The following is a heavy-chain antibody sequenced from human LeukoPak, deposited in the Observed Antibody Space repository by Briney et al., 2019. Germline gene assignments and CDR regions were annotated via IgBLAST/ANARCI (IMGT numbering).Heavy chain of an antibody. CDR3: ARDQSGEWDLLSGWWFDP. D-gene: IGHD1-26*01. V-gene: IGHV1-18*01. CDR2: ISAYNGNT. J-gene: IGHJ5*02. Sequence: VASVKVSCKASGYTFTSYGISWVRQAPGQGLEWMGWISAYNGNTNYAQKLQGRVTMTTDTSTSTAYMELSDLKSEDTAVYYCARDQSGEWDLLSGWWFDPWGQGTLVTVSS. CDR1: GYTFTSYG.